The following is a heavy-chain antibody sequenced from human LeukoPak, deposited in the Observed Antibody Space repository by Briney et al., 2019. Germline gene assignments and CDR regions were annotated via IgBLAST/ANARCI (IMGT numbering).Heavy chain of an antibody. V-gene: IGHV4-59*08. J-gene: IGHJ4*02. Sequence: SETLSLTCTVSGGSISSYYWSWIRQPPGKGLEWIGYIYYSGSTNYNPSLKSRVTISVDTSKNQFSLKLCSVTAADTAVYYCAGHDYGDYVDYWGQGTLVTVSS. CDR2: IYYSGST. CDR3: AGHDYGDYVDY. CDR1: GGSISSYY. D-gene: IGHD4-17*01.